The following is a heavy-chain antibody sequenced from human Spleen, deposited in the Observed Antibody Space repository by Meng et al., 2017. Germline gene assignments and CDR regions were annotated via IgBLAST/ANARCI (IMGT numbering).Heavy chain of an antibody. V-gene: IGHV4-39*07. CDR3: VRNEGYSFGA. Sequence: QLQLQESGPGLVKPSQTLSLTCTVSGGSISSSSYYWGWIRQPPGKGLEWIGSIYYSGSTYYNPSLKSRVTISLDKSKNQFSLNVNSVTAADTAVYYCVRNEGYSFGAWGQGTLVTVSS. CDR2: IYYSGST. D-gene: IGHD2-21*01. CDR1: GGSISSSSYY. J-gene: IGHJ5*02.